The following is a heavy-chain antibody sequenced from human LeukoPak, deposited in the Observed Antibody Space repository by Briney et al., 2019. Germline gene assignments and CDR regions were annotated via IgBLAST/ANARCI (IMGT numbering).Heavy chain of an antibody. CDR1: GYTFTNSY. V-gene: IGHV1-46*01. D-gene: IGHD2-21*02. CDR3: AKAVVTASSYYFDY. J-gene: IGHJ4*02. CDR2: INPSGGTT. Sequence: ASVKVSCKASGYTFTNSYIHWVRQAPGQGLEWMGIINPSGGTTSYAQKFQGRVIMTRDTSTRTVYMELSSLRSEDTAIYYCAKAVVTASSYYFDYWGQGTQVIVSS.